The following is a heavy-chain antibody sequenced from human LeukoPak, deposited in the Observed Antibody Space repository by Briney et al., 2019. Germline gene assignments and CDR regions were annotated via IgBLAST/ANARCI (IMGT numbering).Heavy chain of an antibody. CDR2: ISSLSTYI. V-gene: IGHV3-21*01. D-gene: IGHD3-3*01. CDR3: AVLFGASYYMDV. J-gene: IGHJ6*03. CDR1: GFTFTSYS. Sequence: GGSLRLSCAASGFTFTSYSMNWVRQAPGKGLEWVSSISSLSTYIYYADPVKGRFTISRDNSKNTVFLQMNSLTAEDTALYYCAVLFGASYYMDVWGKGTTVTISS.